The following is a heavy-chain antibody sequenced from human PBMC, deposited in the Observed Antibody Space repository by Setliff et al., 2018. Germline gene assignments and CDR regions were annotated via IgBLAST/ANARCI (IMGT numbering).Heavy chain of an antibody. CDR3: ARHVDCSGGRCYSLSNWFDP. CDR1: GGPISSDSYY. D-gene: IGHD2-15*01. CDR2: IYYSGNI. V-gene: IGHV4-39*01. Sequence: PSETLSLTCTVSGGPISSDSYYWGWIRQPPGKGLEWIGSIYYSGNIYYNPSLKSRVTMSVDTSKNQFSLKLRSVTAADTAIYYCARHVDCSGGRCYSLSNWFDPWGPGTLVTVSS. J-gene: IGHJ5*02.